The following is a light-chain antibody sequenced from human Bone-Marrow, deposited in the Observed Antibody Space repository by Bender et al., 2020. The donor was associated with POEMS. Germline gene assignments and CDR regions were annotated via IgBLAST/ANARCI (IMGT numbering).Light chain of an antibody. CDR3: SSYTGSNNLYV. V-gene: IGLV2-8*01. J-gene: IGLJ1*01. Sequence: QSALTQPASVSGSPGQSITISCTGTSSDVGRYNYVSWYQQHPGKAPRLLIYEVTKRPSGVPDRFSGSKSGSTASLTVSGLQAEDEADYYCSSYTGSNNLYVFGTGTKVTVL. CDR1: SSDVGRYNY. CDR2: EVT.